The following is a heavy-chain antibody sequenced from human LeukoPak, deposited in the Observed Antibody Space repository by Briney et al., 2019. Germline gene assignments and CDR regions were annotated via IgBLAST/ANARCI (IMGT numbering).Heavy chain of an antibody. CDR1: GDSVSSNSAT. D-gene: IGHD5-12*01. CDR3: AREGYSSYDLGNFDY. CDR2: TYYRSKWYN. J-gene: IGHJ4*02. Sequence: SQTLSLTCAISGDSVSSNSATWNWIRQSPSRGLEWLGRTYYRSKWYNDYAVSVKSRITINPDTSKNQFSLQLNSVTPEDTAVYYCAREGYSSYDLGNFDYWGQGTLVTVSS. V-gene: IGHV6-1*01.